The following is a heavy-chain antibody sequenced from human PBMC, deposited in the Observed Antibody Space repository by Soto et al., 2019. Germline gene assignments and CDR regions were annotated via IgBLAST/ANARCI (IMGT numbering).Heavy chain of an antibody. D-gene: IGHD3-3*01. CDR1: GYSFTSYW. Sequence: PGESLKISCKGSGYSFTSYWISWVRQMPGKGLEWMGRIDPSDSYTNYSPSFQGHVTISADKSISTAYLQWSSLKASDTAMYYCARQRQDYDFWSGYSPPGAFDIWGQGTMVT. CDR2: IDPSDSYT. CDR3: ARQRQDYDFWSGYSPPGAFDI. V-gene: IGHV5-10-1*01. J-gene: IGHJ3*02.